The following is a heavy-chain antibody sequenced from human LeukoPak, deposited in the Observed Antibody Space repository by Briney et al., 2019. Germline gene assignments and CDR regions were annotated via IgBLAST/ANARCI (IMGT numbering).Heavy chain of an antibody. CDR1: GFTFSKYW. V-gene: IGHV3-74*01. J-gene: IGHJ4*02. CDR3: ATKQWLAPPPDS. D-gene: IGHD6-19*01. Sequence: GGSLRLSCTASGFTFSKYWMLRVRQAPGKGLESVSRINTDGTVTTYADSVKGRFTVSRDNADNTMFLQMNSVRDEDTAVYYCATKQWLAPPPDSWGQGTPVTVSS. CDR2: INTDGTVT.